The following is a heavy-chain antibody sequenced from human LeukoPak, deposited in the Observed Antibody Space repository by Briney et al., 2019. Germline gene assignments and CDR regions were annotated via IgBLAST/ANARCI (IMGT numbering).Heavy chain of an antibody. CDR3: ARDSSMLRGPLVIYYFDF. D-gene: IGHD3-10*01. Sequence: GGSLRLSCAASGCTFSSYAMSWVRQAPGKGLEWVSTITGRGDATYYADSVKGRSTISRDNSKNTLYLQMNSLRADDTAVYYCARDSSMLRGPLVIYYFDFWGQGTLVTVSS. CDR2: ITGRGDAT. J-gene: IGHJ4*02. V-gene: IGHV3-23*01. CDR1: GCTFSSYA.